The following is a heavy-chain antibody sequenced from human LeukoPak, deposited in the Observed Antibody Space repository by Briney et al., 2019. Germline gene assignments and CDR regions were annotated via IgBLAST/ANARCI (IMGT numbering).Heavy chain of an antibody. Sequence: GGSLRLSCAAAGFTFSDYYMSWIRQAPGKGLEWVAYISSSGSTIYYADSVKGRFTISRDNAKNSLYLQMNSLRAEDTAVYYCARDRMGATSWFDPWGQGTLVTVSS. D-gene: IGHD1-26*01. J-gene: IGHJ5*02. CDR1: GFTFSDYY. CDR2: ISSSGSTI. CDR3: ARDRMGATSWFDP. V-gene: IGHV3-11*01.